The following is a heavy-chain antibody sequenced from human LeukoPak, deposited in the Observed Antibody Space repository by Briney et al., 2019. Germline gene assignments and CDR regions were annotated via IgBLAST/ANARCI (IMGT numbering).Heavy chain of an antibody. CDR2: VTSSGGHM. CDR1: GFIFSDYY. D-gene: IGHD4-17*01. Sequence: GGSLRLSCAASGFIFSDYYMTWIRQAPGKGLEWVSYVTSSGGHMYYADSAKGRFTISRDNAKNSLDLQMNSLRAEDTAVYYCARVARYGDYIGGSDYWGQGALVTVSS. V-gene: IGHV3-11*04. J-gene: IGHJ4*02. CDR3: ARVARYGDYIGGSDY.